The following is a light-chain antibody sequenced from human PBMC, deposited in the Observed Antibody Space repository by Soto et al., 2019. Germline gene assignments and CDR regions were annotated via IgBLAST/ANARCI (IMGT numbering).Light chain of an antibody. CDR3: QQYYITPFT. J-gene: IGKJ3*01. Sequence: DIVMTQSPDSLVVSLGERATIDCKSSQDVLYSSNNKNYLAWYQQKPGQPPKLLISWASTRESGVPDRFSGSGSGTDFTLTISSLQAEDVAVYYCQQYYITPFTFGPGTKVEIK. CDR1: QDVLYSSNNKNY. V-gene: IGKV4-1*01. CDR2: WAS.